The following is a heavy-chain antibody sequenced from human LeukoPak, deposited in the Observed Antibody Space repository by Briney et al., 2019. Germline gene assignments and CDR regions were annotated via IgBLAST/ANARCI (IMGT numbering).Heavy chain of an antibody. J-gene: IGHJ4*02. D-gene: IGHD3-10*01. Sequence: SETLSLTCTVSGGSISSYYWSWIRQPPGKGLEWIGCIYYSGSTNYNPSLKSRVTISVDTSKNQFSLKLSSVTAADTAVYYCARAMGGALWFGELPPLDYWGQGTLVTVSS. CDR2: IYYSGST. V-gene: IGHV4-59*12. CDR1: GGSISSYY. CDR3: ARAMGGALWFGELPPLDY.